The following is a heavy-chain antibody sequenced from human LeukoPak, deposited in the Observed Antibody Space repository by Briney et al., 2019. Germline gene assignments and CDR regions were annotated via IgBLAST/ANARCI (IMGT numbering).Heavy chain of an antibody. V-gene: IGHV3-30*18. J-gene: IGHJ4*02. D-gene: IGHD2-15*01. CDR1: GFTFSSYG. Sequence: PGGSLRLSCAASGFTFSSYGMHWVRQAPGKGLEWVAVVSYDGSNKYYADSVKGRFTISRDNSKNTLYLQMNSLRAEDTAVYYCAKVSVSGGHFDYWGRGTLVTVSS. CDR3: AKVSVSGGHFDY. CDR2: VSYDGSNK.